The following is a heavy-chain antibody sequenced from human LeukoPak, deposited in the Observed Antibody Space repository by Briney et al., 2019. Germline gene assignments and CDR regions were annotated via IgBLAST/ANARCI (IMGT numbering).Heavy chain of an antibody. D-gene: IGHD2-15*01. CDR1: GYTFTSYG. J-gene: IGHJ5*02. CDR3: AFTCCSGGSCYDWFDP. V-gene: IGHV1-18*01. CDR2: ISAYNGNT. Sequence: GASVKVSCKASGYTFTSYGISWVRQAPGQGLEWMGWISAYNGNTNYAQKLQGRVTMTADTSTSTAYMELRSLRSDDTAVYYCAFTCCSGGSCYDWFDPWGQGTLVTVSS.